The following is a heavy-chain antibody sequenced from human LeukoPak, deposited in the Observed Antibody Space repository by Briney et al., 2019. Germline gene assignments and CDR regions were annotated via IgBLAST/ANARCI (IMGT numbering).Heavy chain of an antibody. J-gene: IGHJ4*02. V-gene: IGHV3-21*01. Sequence: ETLSLTCSVSGGSISSDSHFWGWIRQSPGKGLEWVSSISSSSYIYYAGSVKGRFTISRDNAKNSLYLQMNSLRAEDTAVYYCARVGRGYSYGDIDYWGQGTLVTVSS. CDR1: GGSISSDSHF. D-gene: IGHD5-18*01. CDR2: ISSSSYI. CDR3: ARVGRGYSYGDIDY.